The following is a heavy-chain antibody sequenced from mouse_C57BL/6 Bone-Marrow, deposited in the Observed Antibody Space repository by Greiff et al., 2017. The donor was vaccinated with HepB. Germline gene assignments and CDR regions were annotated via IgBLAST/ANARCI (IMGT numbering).Heavy chain of an antibody. J-gene: IGHJ2*01. D-gene: IGHD1-1*01. CDR2: IWSGGST. V-gene: IGHV2-2*01. Sequence: QVQLKESGPGLVQPSQSLSITCTVSGFSLTSYGVHWVRQSPGKGLEWLGVIWSGGSTDYNAAFISRLSISKDNSKSQVFFKMNSLQADDTAIYYCAREGLLRYLFDYWGQGTTLTVSS. CDR1: GFSLTSYG. CDR3: AREGLLRYLFDY.